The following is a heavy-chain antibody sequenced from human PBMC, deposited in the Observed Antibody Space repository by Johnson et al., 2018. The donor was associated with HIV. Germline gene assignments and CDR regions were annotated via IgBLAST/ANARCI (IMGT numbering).Heavy chain of an antibody. CDR1: GFTFSSYA. CDR2: ISYDGSNK. Sequence: QLVESGGGVVQPGRSLRLSCAASGFTFSSYAMHWVRQAPGKGLEWVAVISYDGSNKYYANSVKGRFTISRDNSKNTLYLQMNSLRAEDTAVYYCAKDLPSGRYFGAFDIWGQGTMVTVSS. CDR3: AKDLPSGRYFGAFDI. D-gene: IGHD6-19*01. J-gene: IGHJ3*02. V-gene: IGHV3-30*04.